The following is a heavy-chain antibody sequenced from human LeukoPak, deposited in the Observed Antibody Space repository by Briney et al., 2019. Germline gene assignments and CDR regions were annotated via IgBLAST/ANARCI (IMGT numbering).Heavy chain of an antibody. J-gene: IGHJ4*02. CDR2: ISYDGSNK. V-gene: IGHV3-30*18. CDR3: AKDLWIAVAGPGFDY. D-gene: IGHD6-19*01. Sequence: GGSLRLSCAASGFTFTNYGMHWVRQAPGKGLEWVAVISYDGSNKYYADSVKGRFTISRDNSKNTLYPQMNYLRAEDTAVYYCAKDLWIAVAGPGFDYWGQGTLVTVSS. CDR1: GFTFTNYG.